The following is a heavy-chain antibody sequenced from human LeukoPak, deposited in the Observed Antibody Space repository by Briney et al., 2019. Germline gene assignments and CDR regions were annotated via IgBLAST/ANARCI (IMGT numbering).Heavy chain of an antibody. CDR2: ISWNSGSI. D-gene: IGHD6-19*01. J-gene: IGHJ4*02. CDR3: AKERAVAGTGFDY. CDR1: GLTFDDYA. Sequence: GGSLRLSCAASGLTFDDYAMHWVRQAPGKGLEWVSGISWNSGSIGYADSVKGRFTISRDNAKNSLYLQMNSLRAEDTALYYCAKERAVAGTGFDYWGQGTLVTVSS. V-gene: IGHV3-9*01.